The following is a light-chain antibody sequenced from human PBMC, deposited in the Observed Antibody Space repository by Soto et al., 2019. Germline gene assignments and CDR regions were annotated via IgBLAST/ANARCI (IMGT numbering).Light chain of an antibody. CDR2: DTY. CDR1: QSISGE. CDR3: QQRRNWTLT. Sequence: EVVLTQSPATLSLSPGERATLSCRTSQSISGELAWYQQTPGQAPRLIIFDTYNRATGIPARFSGSGSETDFTLTISGLEPEDFGDYDCQQRRNWTLTFGGGTKVEI. J-gene: IGKJ4*01. V-gene: IGKV3-11*01.